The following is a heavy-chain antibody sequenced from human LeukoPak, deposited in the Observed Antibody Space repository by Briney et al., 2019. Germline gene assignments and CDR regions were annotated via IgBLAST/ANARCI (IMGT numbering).Heavy chain of an antibody. J-gene: IGHJ3*01. D-gene: IGHD3-10*01. Sequence: SETLSLTCTVSGGSISSSSYYWGWIRQHPGKGLESFGSIYYSGSTYYNPSLKSRVIILIDTAKNHFSLTLSSVTAADTAVYYCASSDGYGLVGIWVQGTMATVPS. CDR2: IYYSGST. CDR1: GGSISSSSYY. V-gene: IGHV4-39*07. CDR3: ASSDGYGLVGI.